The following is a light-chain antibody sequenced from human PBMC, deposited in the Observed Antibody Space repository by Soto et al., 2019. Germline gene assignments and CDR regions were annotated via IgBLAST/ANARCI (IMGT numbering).Light chain of an antibody. CDR2: GAC. Sequence: EVVMTQSPATLSMSPGERATLSCRASQSVGTNLAWYQLKPGQSPRLLMYGACPGATGIPARFSGSGSGTEFTLTISSLQSEDFAIYYCQQYNDWTWTFGQGTKVEIK. V-gene: IGKV3D-15*01. J-gene: IGKJ1*01. CDR1: QSVGTN. CDR3: QQYNDWTWT.